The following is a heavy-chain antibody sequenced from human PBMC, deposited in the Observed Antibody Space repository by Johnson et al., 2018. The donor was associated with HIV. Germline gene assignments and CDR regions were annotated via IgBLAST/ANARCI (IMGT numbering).Heavy chain of an antibody. CDR3: CKGQHGHVVPTVMRDDAFDI. J-gene: IGHJ3*02. V-gene: IGHV3-33*03. CDR2: IWHDGRDV. Sequence: QVQLVESGGGVVQPGTSLRLSCAASGFTFSSYGIHWVRQAPGKGLEWVAFIWHDGRDVYYADSVKGRFTVSRDNSKNAVYLQMNSLGAGDTAVYYCCKGQHGHVVPTVMRDDAFDICGQGKIVTVSS. D-gene: IGHD5-12*01. CDR1: GFTFSSYG.